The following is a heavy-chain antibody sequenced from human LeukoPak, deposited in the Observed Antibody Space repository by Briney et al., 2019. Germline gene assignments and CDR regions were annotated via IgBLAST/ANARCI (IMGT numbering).Heavy chain of an antibody. J-gene: IGHJ4*02. Sequence: GGSLRLSCAASGFTFDDYAMHWVRQAPGKGLEWVSVIYSGGSTYYADSVKGRFTISRDNSKNTLYLQMNSLRAEDTAVYYCAGVLPAIDYWAQGTLVTVPS. V-gene: IGHV3-66*02. CDR1: GFTFDDYA. D-gene: IGHD2-2*01. CDR3: AGVLPAIDY. CDR2: IYSGGST.